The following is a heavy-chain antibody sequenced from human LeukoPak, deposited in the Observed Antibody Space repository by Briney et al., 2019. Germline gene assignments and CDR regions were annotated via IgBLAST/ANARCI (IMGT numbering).Heavy chain of an antibody. CDR1: GCSISSYY. CDR3: ARHADYGAYLDY. D-gene: IGHD4-17*01. Sequence: SETLSLTCTVSGCSISSYYWSWIRQPPGKGLEWIGYIYYSWSTNYNPSLKSPVTASVATSKNQFSLRLSSVTAADTAVYYCARHADYGAYLDYWGQGTLVTVSS. V-gene: IGHV4-59*08. J-gene: IGHJ4*02. CDR2: IYYSWST.